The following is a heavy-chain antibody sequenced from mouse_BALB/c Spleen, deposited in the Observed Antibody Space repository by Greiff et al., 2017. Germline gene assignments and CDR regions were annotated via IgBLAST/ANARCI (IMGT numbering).Heavy chain of an antibody. J-gene: IGHJ4*01. CDR1: GFTFSSYA. CDR2: ISSGGSYT. V-gene: IGHV5-9-4*01. CDR3: AREAIAMDY. Sequence: EVHLVESGGGLVKPGGSLKLSCAASGFTFSSYAMSWVRQSPEKRLEWVAEISSGGSYTYYPDTVTGRFTISRDNAKNTLYLEMSSLRSEDTAMYYCAREAIAMDYWGQGTSVTVSS.